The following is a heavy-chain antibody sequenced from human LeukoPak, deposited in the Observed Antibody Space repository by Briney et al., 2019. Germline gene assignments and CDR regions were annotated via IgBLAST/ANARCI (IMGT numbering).Heavy chain of an antibody. D-gene: IGHD3-22*01. CDR2: IYHSGST. V-gene: IGHV4-30-2*01. CDR3: ARSSDSSGYYST. CDR1: GGSISSGGYS. Sequence: SQTLPLTCAVSGGSISSGGYSWSWIRQPPGKGLEWIGYIYHSGSTYYNPSLKSRVTISVDRSKNQFSLKLSSVTAADTAVYYCARSSDSSGYYSTWGQGTLVTVSS. J-gene: IGHJ5*02.